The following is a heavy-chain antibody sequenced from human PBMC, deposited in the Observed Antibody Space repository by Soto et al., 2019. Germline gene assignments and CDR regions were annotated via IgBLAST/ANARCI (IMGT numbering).Heavy chain of an antibody. J-gene: IGHJ4*02. CDR3: ARAHPSPVAYFDY. Sequence: SETLSLTCTVSGGSISSGGYYWSWIRQHPGKGLEWIGYIYYSGSTYYNPSLKSRVTISVDTSKNQFSLKLSSVTAADTAVYYCARAHPSPVAYFDYWGQGTLVTVSS. V-gene: IGHV4-31*03. CDR2: IYYSGST. CDR1: GGSISSGGYY.